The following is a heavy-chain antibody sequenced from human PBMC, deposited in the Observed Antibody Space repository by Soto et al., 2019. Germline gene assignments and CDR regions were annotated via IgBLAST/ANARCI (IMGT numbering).Heavy chain of an antibody. CDR3: ARVTFGGGIIPFDL. V-gene: IGHV4-4*02. CDR2: NHHSGSP. Sequence: QVQLQESGPGLVRPSETLSLTCTVSGVSLTTTSWWTWVRQPPGKGLEWIGENHHSGSPNYSPSLKNRVTISIDKSKNQFSLRLTSVTAADTAIYYCARVTFGGGIIPFDLWGQGTLVTVSS. CDR1: GVSLTTTSW. J-gene: IGHJ4*02. D-gene: IGHD3-16*01.